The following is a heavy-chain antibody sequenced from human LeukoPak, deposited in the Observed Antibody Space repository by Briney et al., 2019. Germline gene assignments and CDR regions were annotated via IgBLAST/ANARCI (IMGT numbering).Heavy chain of an antibody. CDR1: GFTFSSYA. V-gene: IGHV3-23*01. J-gene: IGHJ4*02. Sequence: GGSLRLSCAASGFTFSSYAMSWVRQAPGKGLEWVSAISGSGGSTYYADSVKGRFTISRDNSKNTLYLQMNNLRAEDTAVYYCAKVSSSQYYFDYWGQGTLVTVSS. CDR2: ISGSGGST. CDR3: AKVSSSQYYFDY. D-gene: IGHD6-13*01.